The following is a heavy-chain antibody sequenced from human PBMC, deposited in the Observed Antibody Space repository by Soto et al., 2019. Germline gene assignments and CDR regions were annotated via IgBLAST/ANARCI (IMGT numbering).Heavy chain of an antibody. CDR3: ARDLAAGDH. J-gene: IGHJ4*02. V-gene: IGHV1-46*04. CDR2: INPASGST. D-gene: IGHD6-13*01. CDR1: GYTFTHYY. Sequence: QVQLVQSGAEVKKPGASVKLSCRTSGYTFTHYYIHWVRQAPGQGLEWLAIINPASGSTNYAQDLQGRVTLTMDTSTTTVYMELSDLRADDTAIFYCARDLAAGDHWGQGTLVTVSS.